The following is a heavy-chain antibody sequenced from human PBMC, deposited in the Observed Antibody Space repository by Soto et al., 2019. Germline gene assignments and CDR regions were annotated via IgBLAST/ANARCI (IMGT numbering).Heavy chain of an antibody. CDR3: ARDYYDSSGYILEGAAFDI. J-gene: IGHJ3*02. D-gene: IGHD3-22*01. V-gene: IGHV3-33*01. Sequence: QVQLVESGGGVVQPGRSLRLSCAASGFTFSSYGMHWVRQAPGKGLEWVAVIWYDGSNKYYADSVKGRFTISRDNSKNTLYLHMNSLRAEDTAVYYCARDYYDSSGYILEGAAFDIWGQGTMVTVSS. CDR1: GFTFSSYG. CDR2: IWYDGSNK.